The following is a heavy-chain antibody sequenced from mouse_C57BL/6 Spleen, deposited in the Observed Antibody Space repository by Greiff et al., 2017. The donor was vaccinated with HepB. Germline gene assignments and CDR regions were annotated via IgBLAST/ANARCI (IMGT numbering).Heavy chain of an antibody. CDR3: ARASNSYYFDY. Sequence: EVKLEESGGGLVQPGGSLKLSCAASGFTFSDYGMAWVRQAPRKGPEWVAFISNLAYSIYYADTVTGRFTISRENAKNTLYLEMSSLRSEDTAMYYCARASNSYYFDYWGQGTTLTVSS. CDR2: ISNLAYSI. J-gene: IGHJ2*01. D-gene: IGHD2-5*01. CDR1: GFTFSDYG. V-gene: IGHV5-15*04.